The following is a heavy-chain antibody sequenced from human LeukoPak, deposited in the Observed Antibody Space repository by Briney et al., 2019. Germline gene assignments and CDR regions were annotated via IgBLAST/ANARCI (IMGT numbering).Heavy chain of an antibody. CDR2: IYGSGST. D-gene: IGHD3-22*01. Sequence: SETLSLTCNVTGASISSWYWSWIRQPPGKGLEWIGDIYGSGSTNYNPSLKSRVTISVDTSKNQFSLKLSSVTAADTAVYYCARHVESVDYYDSSGYYLDYWGQGTLVTVSS. CDR3: ARHVESVDYYDSSGYYLDY. V-gene: IGHV4-59*01. CDR1: GASISSWY. J-gene: IGHJ4*02.